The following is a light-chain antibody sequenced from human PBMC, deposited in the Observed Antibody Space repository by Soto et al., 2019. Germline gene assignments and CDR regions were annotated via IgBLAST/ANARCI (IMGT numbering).Light chain of an antibody. CDR3: QHYNSYSEA. J-gene: IGKJ1*01. CDR1: QTISSW. Sequence: DIQMPQSHSTLSGSLGDRFTITCLASQTISSWLAWYQQKPGKAPKLLIYKASTLKSGVPSRFSGSGSGTEFTLTISSLQPDDFATYYCQHYNSYSEAFGQGTKVDIK. V-gene: IGKV1-5*03. CDR2: KAS.